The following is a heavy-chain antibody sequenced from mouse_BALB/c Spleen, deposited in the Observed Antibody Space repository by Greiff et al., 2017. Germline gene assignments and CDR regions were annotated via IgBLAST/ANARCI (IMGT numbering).Heavy chain of an antibody. Sequence: VKLVESGPELVKPGASVRISCKASGYTFTSYYIHWVKQRPGHGLEWIGEILPGSGSTNYNEKFKGKATFTADTSSNTAYMQLSSLTSEDSAVYYCARYYYEAYWGQGTLVTVSA. V-gene: IGHV1-9*01. CDR1: GYTFTSYY. CDR2: ILPGSGST. D-gene: IGHD1-1*01. J-gene: IGHJ3*01. CDR3: ARYYYEAY.